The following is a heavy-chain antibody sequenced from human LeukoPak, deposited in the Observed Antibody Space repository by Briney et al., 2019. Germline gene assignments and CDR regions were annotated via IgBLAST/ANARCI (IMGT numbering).Heavy chain of an antibody. CDR3: ARINTVYYYYYYMDV. CDR2: IYYSGST. V-gene: IGHV4-30-4*02. D-gene: IGHD4-11*01. J-gene: IGHJ6*03. Sequence: PSETLSLTCTVSGGSISSGDYYWSWIRQPPGKGLEWIGYIYYSGSTYYNPSLKSRVTISVDTSKNQFSLKLSSVTAADTAVYYCARINTVYYYYYYMDVWGKGTTVTVSS. CDR1: GGSISSGDYY.